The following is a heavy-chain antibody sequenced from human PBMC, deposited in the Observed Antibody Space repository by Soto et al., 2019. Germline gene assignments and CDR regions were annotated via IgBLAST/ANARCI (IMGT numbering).Heavy chain of an antibody. CDR2: TYYRSKWYN. V-gene: IGHV6-1*01. D-gene: IGHD3-3*02. J-gene: IGHJ4*02. CDR1: GDSVSSNSAA. CDR3: AARHFWSGPWTDTRLDY. Sequence: SQTLSLTCVISGDSVSSNSAAWNWIRQSPSRGLEWLGRTYYRSKWYNEYAVSVKSRITIKPDTSKNHFSLKLTSVTAADTAVYYCAARHFWSGPWTDTRLDYWGQGTLVTVSS.